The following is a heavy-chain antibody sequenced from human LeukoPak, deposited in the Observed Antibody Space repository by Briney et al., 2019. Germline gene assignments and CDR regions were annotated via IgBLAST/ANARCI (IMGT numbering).Heavy chain of an antibody. CDR1: GGSFSGYY. D-gene: IGHD6-6*01. CDR2: INHSGST. Sequence: SETLSLTCAVYGGSFSGYYWSWIRQPPGKGLEWIGEINHSGSTNYNPSLKSRVTISVDTSKNQFSLKLSSVTAADTAVYCCARVPRWWARSSSSRGYYYYMDVCGKGTTVTVSS. V-gene: IGHV4-34*01. J-gene: IGHJ6*03. CDR3: ARVPRWWARSSSSRGYYYYMDV.